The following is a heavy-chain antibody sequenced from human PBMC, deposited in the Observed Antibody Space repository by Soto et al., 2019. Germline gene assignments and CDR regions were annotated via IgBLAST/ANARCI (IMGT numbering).Heavy chain of an antibody. J-gene: IGHJ6*02. V-gene: IGHV3-30-3*01. CDR2: ISYDGSNK. CDR3: AREQIVGANRYYYYYGMDV. CDR1: GFTFSSYA. D-gene: IGHD1-26*01. Sequence: GGSLRLSCAASGFTFSSYAMHWVRQAPGKGLEWVAVISYDGSNKYYADSVKGRFTISRDNSKNTLYLQMNSLRAEDTAVYYCAREQIVGANRYYYYYGMDVWGQGTTVTVSS.